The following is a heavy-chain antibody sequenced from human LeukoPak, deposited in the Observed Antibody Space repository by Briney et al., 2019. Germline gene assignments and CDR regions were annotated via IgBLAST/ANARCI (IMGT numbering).Heavy chain of an antibody. V-gene: IGHV3-23*01. CDR2: ISGRAGST. CDR1: GFKFNNYA. Sequence: GGSLRLSCAASGFKFNNYAMSWVRQAPGKGLEWVSAISGRAGSTSYADSVKGRFTISRDNSKNTLYLQMNSLRAEDTAVYYCAKDGVAGKIMYYFDYWGQGTLVTVSS. CDR3: AKDGVAGKIMYYFDY. J-gene: IGHJ4*02. D-gene: IGHD6-19*01.